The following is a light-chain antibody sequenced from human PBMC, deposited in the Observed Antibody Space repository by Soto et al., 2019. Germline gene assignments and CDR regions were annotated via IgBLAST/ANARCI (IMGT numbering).Light chain of an antibody. CDR2: DAF. J-gene: IGKJ1*01. CDR1: QTVSSNY. V-gene: IGKV3-20*01. Sequence: TQSLGTLSLSPAHGTTLXCRASQTVSSNYLAWYQQKPGQALRLLIYDAFRRATGIPDKFSGSGSGTDFTLTISRLEPEDFAVYYCQQYGTSPWTFGQGTKVDNK. CDR3: QQYGTSPWT.